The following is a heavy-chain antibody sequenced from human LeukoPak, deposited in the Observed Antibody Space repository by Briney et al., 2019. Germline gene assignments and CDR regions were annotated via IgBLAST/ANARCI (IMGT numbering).Heavy chain of an antibody. Sequence: ASVKVSCKASGYTFTNYDSNWVRQATGQGLEWMGWMNPNSGNTGYAQKFQGRVTITRNTSISTAYMELSRLRSDDTAVYYCARGPYYYDSSGYTWFDPWGQGTLVTVSS. V-gene: IGHV1-8*03. D-gene: IGHD3-22*01. CDR1: GYTFTNYD. J-gene: IGHJ5*02. CDR2: MNPNSGNT. CDR3: ARGPYYYDSSGYTWFDP.